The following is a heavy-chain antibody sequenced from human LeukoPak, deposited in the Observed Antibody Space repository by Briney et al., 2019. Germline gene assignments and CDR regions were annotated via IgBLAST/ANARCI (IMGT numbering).Heavy chain of an antibody. CDR3: AREKLGITIFGVAQYGDAFDI. V-gene: IGHV3-66*02. D-gene: IGHD3-3*01. J-gene: IGHJ3*02. CDR1: GFTVSSNY. Sequence: GGSLRLSCVASGFTVSSNYMSWVRQAPGKWLEWVSVIYSGGSTYYADSVKGRFTISRDNSKNTLYLQMNSLRAEDTAVYYCAREKLGITIFGVAQYGDAFDIWGQGTMVTVSS. CDR2: IYSGGST.